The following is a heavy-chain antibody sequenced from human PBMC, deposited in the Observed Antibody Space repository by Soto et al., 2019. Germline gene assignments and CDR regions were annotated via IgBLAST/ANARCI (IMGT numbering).Heavy chain of an antibody. Sequence: QVQLQESGPGLVKPSETLSLTCTVSGGSISSYYWSWIRQPPGKGLEWIGYIYYSGSTNYNPSLKSRVTISVDTSKNQFSMRLSSVTAADTAVYYCARGFWSESVYDYPYFDYWGQGTLVTVSS. CDR2: IYYSGST. CDR1: GGSISSYY. D-gene: IGHD5-12*01. V-gene: IGHV4-59*01. CDR3: ARGFWSESVYDYPYFDY. J-gene: IGHJ4*02.